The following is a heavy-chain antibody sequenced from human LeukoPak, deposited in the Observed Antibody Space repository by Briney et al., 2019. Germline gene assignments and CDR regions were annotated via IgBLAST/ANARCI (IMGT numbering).Heavy chain of an antibody. Sequence: SETLSLTCTVSGGSISSYYWSWIRQPPGKGLEWIGSIYQSGSTYYNPSLKSRVTISVDTSKNQFSLKLSSVTAADTAVYCARYSGTTDGSGRGGWNYYYYYMDVWGKGTTVTVSS. CDR2: IYQSGST. CDR1: GGSISSYY. J-gene: IGHJ6*03. V-gene: IGHV4-59*01. D-gene: IGHD3-10*01. CDR3: ARYSGTTDGSGRGGWNYYYYYMDV.